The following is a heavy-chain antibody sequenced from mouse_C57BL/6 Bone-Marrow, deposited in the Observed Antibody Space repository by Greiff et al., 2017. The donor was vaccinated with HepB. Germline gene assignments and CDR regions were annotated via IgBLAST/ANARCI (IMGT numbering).Heavy chain of an antibody. Sequence: EVKLMESGGGLVQPGGSLKLSCAASGFTFSDYGMAWVRQAPRKGPEWVAFISNLAYSIYYADTVTGRFTISRENAKNTLYLEMSSLRSEDTAMYYCARRDRDRGYYAMDYWGQGTSVTVSS. CDR3: ARRDRDRGYYAMDY. D-gene: IGHD3-3*01. CDR2: ISNLAYSI. V-gene: IGHV5-15*01. CDR1: GFTFSDYG. J-gene: IGHJ4*01.